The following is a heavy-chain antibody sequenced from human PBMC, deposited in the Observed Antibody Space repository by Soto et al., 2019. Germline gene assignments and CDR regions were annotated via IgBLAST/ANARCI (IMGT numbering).Heavy chain of an antibody. CDR2: ISYDGSNK. J-gene: IGHJ2*01. CDR1: GFTFSSYA. Sequence: QVQLVESGGGVVQPGRSLRLSCAASGFTFSSYAMHWVRQAPGKGLEWVAVISYDGSNKYYADSVKGRFTISRDNSQNTLSMQMNSLGAEDTAVYYSACASSSTRTVWYFDLWGRGTLVTVSS. CDR3: ACASSSTRTVWYFDL. V-gene: IGHV3-30-3*01. D-gene: IGHD4-4*01.